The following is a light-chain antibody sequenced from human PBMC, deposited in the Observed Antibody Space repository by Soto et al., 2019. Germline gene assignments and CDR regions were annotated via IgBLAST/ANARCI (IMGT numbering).Light chain of an antibody. CDR2: AAS. CDR1: QSISSY. V-gene: IGKV1-39*01. Sequence: DIQMTQSPSSLSASVGDRVTITCRASQSISSYLNWYQQKPGKAHKLLIYAASSLQSGVPSRFSGSGSGTDFTLTISSLQPEDFATYYCQQSYSILPTFGQGTKVEIK. J-gene: IGKJ1*01. CDR3: QQSYSILPT.